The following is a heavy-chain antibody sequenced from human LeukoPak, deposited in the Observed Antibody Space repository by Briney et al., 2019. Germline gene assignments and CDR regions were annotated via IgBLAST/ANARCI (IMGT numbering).Heavy chain of an antibody. Sequence: GGSLRLSCAASGFTFSSYAMSWVRQAPGKGLEWVSAISGSGGSTYYADSVRGRFTISRDNSKNTLYLQTNSLRAEDTAVYYCATPAFYCSSTSCYFNYWGQGTLVTVSS. V-gene: IGHV3-23*01. CDR3: ATPAFYCSSTSCYFNY. CDR1: GFTFSSYA. J-gene: IGHJ4*02. D-gene: IGHD2-2*01. CDR2: ISGSGGST.